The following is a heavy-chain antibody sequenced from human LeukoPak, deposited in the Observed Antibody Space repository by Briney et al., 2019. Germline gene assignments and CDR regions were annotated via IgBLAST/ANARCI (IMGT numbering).Heavy chain of an antibody. CDR1: GGSFSGYY. CDR2: INHSGST. V-gene: IGHV4-34*01. Sequence: SETLSLTCAVYGGSFSGYYWSWLRQPPGKGLEWIGEINHSGSTNYNPSLKSRVAISVDKSKNQFSLKLSSVTAADTAVYYCAREDYDDSGAWYFDLWGRGTLVTVSS. D-gene: IGHD3-3*01. CDR3: AREDYDDSGAWYFDL. J-gene: IGHJ2*01.